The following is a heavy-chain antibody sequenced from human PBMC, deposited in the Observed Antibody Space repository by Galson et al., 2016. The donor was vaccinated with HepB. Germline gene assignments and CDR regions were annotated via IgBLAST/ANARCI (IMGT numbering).Heavy chain of an antibody. CDR2: IKRDGSEM. D-gene: IGHD2-21*02. CDR1: RFSFSNYW. CDR3: ARDSLDCDGDCYEA. J-gene: IGHJ5*02. V-gene: IGHV3-7*03. Sequence: SLRLSCAASRFSFSNYWMSWIRQAPGKGLEWVAKIKRDGSEMFYLDSVKGRFTISRDNAKNSSYLQMNSLRVGDTALYYCARDSLDCDGDCYEAWGQGMLVTVSS.